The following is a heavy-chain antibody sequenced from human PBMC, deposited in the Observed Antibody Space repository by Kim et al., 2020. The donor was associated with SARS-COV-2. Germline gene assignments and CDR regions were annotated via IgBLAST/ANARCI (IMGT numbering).Heavy chain of an antibody. V-gene: IGHV1-18*01. CDR2: ISAYNGNT. CDR1: GYTFTSYG. D-gene: IGHD3-16*02. J-gene: IGHJ4*02. Sequence: ASVKVSCKASGYTFTSYGISWVRQAPGQGLEWMGWISAYNGNTNYAQKLQGRVTMTTDTSTSTAYMELRSLRSDDTAVYYCASASTYYDHVWGSYRPYYFDYWGQGTLVTVSS. CDR3: ASASTYYDHVWGSYRPYYFDY.